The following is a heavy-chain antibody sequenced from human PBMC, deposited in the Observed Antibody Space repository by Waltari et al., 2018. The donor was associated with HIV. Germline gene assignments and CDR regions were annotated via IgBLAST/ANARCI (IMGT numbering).Heavy chain of an antibody. CDR1: GGSFTGRH. D-gene: IGHD3-3*01. Sequence: QVQLQQWGAGLLKPSETLSLTCAVYGGSFTGRHCPWIRQPPGKGPEWIGEVSHDGTTHYNPSLSSRVTMSVDTSKKQFSLKLTSVTAADTAVYYCASAFYDFWSGYYNAGYYFTNWGRGTLVTVSS. V-gene: IGHV4-34*01. J-gene: IGHJ4*02. CDR2: VSHDGTT. CDR3: ASAFYDFWSGYYNAGYYFTN.